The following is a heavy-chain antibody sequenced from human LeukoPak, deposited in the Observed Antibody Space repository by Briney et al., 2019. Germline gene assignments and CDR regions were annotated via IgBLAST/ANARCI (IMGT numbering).Heavy chain of an antibody. CDR1: GFTFSSYA. D-gene: IGHD6-19*01. V-gene: IGHV3-23*01. CDR3: TKEGSSNTNFEY. J-gene: IGHJ4*02. CDR2: ISGSGGST. Sequence: GGSLRLSCAASGFTFSSYAMSWVRQAPGKGLEWVSAISGSGGSTYYADSVKGRFTISRDNSKNTLYLQMNTLRAEDTAVYYCTKEGSSNTNFEYWGQGTLVTVSS.